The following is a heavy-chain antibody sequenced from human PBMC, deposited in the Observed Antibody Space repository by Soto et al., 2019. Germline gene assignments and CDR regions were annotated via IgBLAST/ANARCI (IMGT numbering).Heavy chain of an antibody. J-gene: IGHJ6*02. CDR2: IIPIFGTA. Sequence: SVKVSCKASGGTFSSYAISWVRQAPGQGLEWMGGIIPIFGTANYAQKFQGRVTITADESTSTAYMELSSLRSEDTAVYYCARGREQWLVRFGYYYYGMDVWGQGTTVTVSS. V-gene: IGHV1-69*13. CDR1: GGTFSSYA. CDR3: ARGREQWLVRFGYYYYGMDV. D-gene: IGHD6-19*01.